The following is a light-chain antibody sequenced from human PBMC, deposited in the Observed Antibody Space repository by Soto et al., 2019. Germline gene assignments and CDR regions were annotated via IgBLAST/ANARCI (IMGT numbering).Light chain of an antibody. J-gene: IGKJ5*01. CDR3: LQHNNYPPIT. CDR1: QGIRND. Sequence: DIQMTQSPSSLSASVGDRVTITCRASQGIRNDLAWYQQKPGKAPKRLIYDATSLQSGVPSRFSGSGSGTEFTLTISSLQLEDFATYYCLQHNNYPPITFGQGTRLEIK. CDR2: DAT. V-gene: IGKV1-17*01.